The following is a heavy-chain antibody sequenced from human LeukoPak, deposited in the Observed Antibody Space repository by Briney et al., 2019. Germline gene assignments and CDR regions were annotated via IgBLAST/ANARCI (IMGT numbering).Heavy chain of an antibody. CDR2: IKQDGSEK. D-gene: IGHD3-3*01. CDR1: GFTFSSYW. V-gene: IGHV3-7*01. J-gene: IGHJ5*02. Sequence: GGSLRLSCAASGFTFSSYWMSWVRQAPGKGLEWVANIKQDGSEKYYVDSVKGRFTISRDNAKNSLYLQMNSLRAEDTAVYYCAGDRKYYDFWSGYFWFDPWGQGTLVTVSS. CDR3: AGDRKYYDFWSGYFWFDP.